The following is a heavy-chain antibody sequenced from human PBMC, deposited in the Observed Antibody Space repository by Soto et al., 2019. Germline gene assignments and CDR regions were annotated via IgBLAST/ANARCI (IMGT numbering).Heavy chain of an antibody. Sequence: EVQLVESGGGLIQPGGSLRLSCAVSGFTVSNNYMSWVRQAPGKGLEGVSVIYSGGYTAYGDSVKGRFTISRDNSKNTHYLKNNSPRPDDPAVFYGGSRAGGGGYWGQGTLVTVSS. CDR2: IYSGGYT. J-gene: IGHJ4*02. CDR3: GSRAGGGGY. CDR1: GFTVSNNY. D-gene: IGHD3-10*01. V-gene: IGHV3-53*01.